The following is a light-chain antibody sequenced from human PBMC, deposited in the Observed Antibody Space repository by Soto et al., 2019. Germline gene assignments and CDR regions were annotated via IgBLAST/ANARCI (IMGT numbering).Light chain of an antibody. CDR2: ENN. V-gene: IGLV1-51*02. CDR3: GTWDSSLSAGV. J-gene: IGLJ3*02. CDR1: NSNIGNNY. Sequence: QSVLTHPPSVSAAPGQKVTISCSGSNSNIGNNYVSWYQQLPGTAPKLLIYENNKRPSGIPDRFSGSKSGTSATLGITGLQTGDEADYYCGTWDSSLSAGVFGGGTKLTVL.